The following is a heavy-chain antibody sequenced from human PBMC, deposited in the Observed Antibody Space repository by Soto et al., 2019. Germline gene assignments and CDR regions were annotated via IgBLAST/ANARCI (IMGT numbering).Heavy chain of an antibody. CDR2: IYHRGST. Sequence: PSETLSLTCTVSGDSISSSRYYWGWVRQPPGKGLEWIGSIYHRGSTYYSPSLKSRVTISVDTSKNQFSLKLSSVTAADTAVYYCARSVTIFGVALYGMDVWGQGTTVTVSS. J-gene: IGHJ6*02. CDR1: GDSISSSRYY. V-gene: IGHV4-39*01. CDR3: ARSVTIFGVALYGMDV. D-gene: IGHD3-3*01.